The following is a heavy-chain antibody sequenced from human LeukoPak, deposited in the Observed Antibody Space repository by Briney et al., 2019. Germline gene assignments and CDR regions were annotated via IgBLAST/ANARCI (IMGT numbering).Heavy chain of an antibody. CDR1: GFSFNTHA. D-gene: IGHD5-18*01. CDR3: AKDLGYSYGWVDY. Sequence: GGSLRLSRAASGFSFNTHAMSWVRQAPGKGLEWVSTISGNGAKTYSAGSVKGRFTISRDNSKNTLYLQMNSLRAEDTALYYCAKDLGYSYGWVDYWGQGILVTVSS. V-gene: IGHV3-23*01. CDR2: ISGNGAKT. J-gene: IGHJ4*02.